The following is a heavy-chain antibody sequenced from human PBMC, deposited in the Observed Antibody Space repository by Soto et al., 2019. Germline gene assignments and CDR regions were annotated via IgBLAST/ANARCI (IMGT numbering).Heavy chain of an antibody. V-gene: IGHV3-23*01. D-gene: IGHD1-26*01. CDR3: AKPVAASEWELSHDGFDY. CDR1: GFTFSSYA. CDR2: ISGSGGST. J-gene: IGHJ4*02. Sequence: GGSLRLSCAASGFTFSSYAMSWVRQAPGKGLEWVSAISGSGGSTYYADSVKGRFTISRDNSKNTLYLQMNSLRAEDTAVYYCAKPVAASEWELSHDGFDYWGQGTLVTVSS.